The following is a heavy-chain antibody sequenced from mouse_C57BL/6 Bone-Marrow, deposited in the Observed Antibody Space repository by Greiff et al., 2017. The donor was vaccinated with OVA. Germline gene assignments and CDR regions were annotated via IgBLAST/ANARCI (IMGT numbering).Heavy chain of an antibody. CDR1: GYSITSGYY. D-gene: IGHD2-1*01. CDR3: ARRGKAAMDY. V-gene: IGHV3-6*01. J-gene: IGHJ4*01. CDR2: ISYDGSN. Sequence: VQLKESGPGLVKPSQSLSLTCSVTGYSITSGYYWNWIRQFPGNKLEWMGYISYDGSNNYNPSLKNRISITRDTSKNQFFLKLNSVTTEDTATYYCARRGKAAMDYWGQGTSVTVSS.